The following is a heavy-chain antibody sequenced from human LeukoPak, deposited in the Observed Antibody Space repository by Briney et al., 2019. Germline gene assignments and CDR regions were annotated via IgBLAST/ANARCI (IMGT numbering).Heavy chain of an antibody. V-gene: IGHV4-34*01. J-gene: IGHJ3*02. CDR3: ARGRAGYVKRRRENAFDI. CDR1: GGSFIGYY. D-gene: IGHD3-16*01. Sequence: PSETLSLTCAGYGGSFIGYYWSWIRQPPGKGLEWIGEINHSGSTNYNPSLKSRVTISVDTSKNQFSLKLSSVTAADTAVYYCARGRAGYVKRRRENAFDIWGQGTMVTVSS. CDR2: INHSGST.